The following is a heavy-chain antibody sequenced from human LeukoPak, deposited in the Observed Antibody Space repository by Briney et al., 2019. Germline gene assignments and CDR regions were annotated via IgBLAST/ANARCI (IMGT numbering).Heavy chain of an antibody. CDR3: ARDDPFPVAGTIDY. Sequence: ASVNVSCKASGYTFTSYGISWVRQAPGQGLEGMGWISAYNGNTNYAQKLQGRVTMTTDTSTSTAYMELRSLRSDDTAVYYCARDDPFPVAGTIDYWGQGTLVTVSS. CDR1: GYTFTSYG. J-gene: IGHJ4*02. D-gene: IGHD6-19*01. CDR2: ISAYNGNT. V-gene: IGHV1-18*01.